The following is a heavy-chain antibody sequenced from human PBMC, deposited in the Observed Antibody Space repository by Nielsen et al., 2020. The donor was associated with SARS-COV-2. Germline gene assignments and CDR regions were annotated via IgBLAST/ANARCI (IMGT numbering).Heavy chain of an antibody. J-gene: IGHJ4*02. D-gene: IGHD3-22*01. Sequence: GESLKISCQISGYIFTTYWINWVRQMPGKGLEWMGRIDPSDSYINYSPSFQGHVTISTDETISTAYLQFSSLKASDTAMYYCTRSYDSNGYQSAYWGQGTLVTVSP. CDR1: GYIFTTYW. CDR2: IDPSDSYI. CDR3: TRSYDSNGYQSAY. V-gene: IGHV5-10-1*01.